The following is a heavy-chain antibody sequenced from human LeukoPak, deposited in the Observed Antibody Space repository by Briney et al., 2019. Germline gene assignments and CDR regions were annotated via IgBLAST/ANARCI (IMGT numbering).Heavy chain of an antibody. J-gene: IGHJ6*02. CDR3: ARHRRYSYGSRGSRYYYYGMDV. CDR1: GYSFTSYW. V-gene: IGHV5-51*01. CDR2: IYPGDSDT. Sequence: GESLKISCKGSGYSFTSYWIGWVCQMPGKGLEWMGIIYPGDSDTRYSPSFQGQVTISADKSISTAYLQWSSLKASDTAMYYCARHRRYSYGSRGSRYYYYGMDVWGQGTTVTVSS. D-gene: IGHD5-18*01.